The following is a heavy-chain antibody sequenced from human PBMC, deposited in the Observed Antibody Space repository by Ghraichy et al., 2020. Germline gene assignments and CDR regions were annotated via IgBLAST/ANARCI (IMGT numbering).Heavy chain of an antibody. CDR2: FDPEDGET. J-gene: IGHJ4*02. CDR1: GYTLTELS. CDR3: ATSLDRVTTVTTFDY. D-gene: IGHD4-17*01. Sequence: ASVKVSCKVSGYTLTELSMHWVRQAPGKGLEWMGGFDPEDGETIYAQKFQGRVTMTEDTSTDTAYMELSSLRSEDTAVYYCATSLDRVTTVTTFDYWGQGTLVTVSS. V-gene: IGHV1-24*01.